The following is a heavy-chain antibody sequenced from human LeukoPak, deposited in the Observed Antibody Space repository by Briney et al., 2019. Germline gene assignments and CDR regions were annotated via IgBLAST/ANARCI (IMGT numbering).Heavy chain of an antibody. Sequence: SQTLSLTCAISGDSVSSNSATWNWIRQSPSRGLEWLGRTYYKSKWYSDYAVSVKSRITINSDTSKNHFSLQLNSVTPEDTAVYYCARVSSPWSPRDAFDIRGQGTMVTVSS. D-gene: IGHD1-26*01. CDR2: TYYKSKWYS. V-gene: IGHV6-1*01. J-gene: IGHJ3*02. CDR1: GDSVSSNSAT. CDR3: ARVSSPWSPRDAFDI.